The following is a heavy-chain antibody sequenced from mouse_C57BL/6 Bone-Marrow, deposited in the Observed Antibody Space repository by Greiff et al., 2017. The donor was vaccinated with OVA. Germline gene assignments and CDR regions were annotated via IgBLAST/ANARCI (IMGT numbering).Heavy chain of an antibody. CDR2: IDPSDSYT. CDR3: ASIDGYYKCAY. V-gene: IGHV1-69*01. Sequence: VQLQQPGAELVMPGASVKLSCKASGYTFTSYWMHWVKQRPGQGLEWIGEIDPSDSYTNYNQKFKGKSTLTVDKSSSTAYMQLSSLTSEDSAVYYCASIDGYYKCAYWGQGTLVTVSA. J-gene: IGHJ3*01. CDR1: GYTFTSYW. D-gene: IGHD2-3*01.